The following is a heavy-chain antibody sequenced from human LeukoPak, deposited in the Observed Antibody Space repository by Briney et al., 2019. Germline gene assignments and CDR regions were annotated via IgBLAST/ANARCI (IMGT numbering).Heavy chain of an antibody. CDR2: IYYSGST. CDR1: GGSISSSSYY. V-gene: IGHV4-39*01. J-gene: IGHJ4*02. CDR3: ARQGIAVAGGNELGLILDY. Sequence: SETLSLTCTVSGGSISSSSYYWGWIRQPPGKGLEWIGSIYYSGSTYYNPSLKSRVTISVDTSKNQFSLKLSSVTAADTAVYYCARQGIAVAGGNELGLILDYWGQGTLVTVSS. D-gene: IGHD6-19*01.